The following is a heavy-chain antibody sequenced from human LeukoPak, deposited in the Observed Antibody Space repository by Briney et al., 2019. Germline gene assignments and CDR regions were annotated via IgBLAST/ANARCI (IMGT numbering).Heavy chain of an antibody. CDR1: GGSISSYY. D-gene: IGHD6-25*01. CDR3: ARDVGSVALDY. J-gene: IGHJ4*02. V-gene: IGHV4-59*01. Sequence: SETLSLTCTVSGGSISSYYWSWIRQPPGKGLEWIGYIYYSGSTNYNPSLKSRVTISVDTSKTQFSLKLSSVTAADTAVYYCARDVGSVALDYWGQGTLVTVSS. CDR2: IYYSGST.